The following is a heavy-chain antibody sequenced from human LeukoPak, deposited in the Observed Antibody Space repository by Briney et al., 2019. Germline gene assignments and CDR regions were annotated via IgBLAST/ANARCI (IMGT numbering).Heavy chain of an antibody. CDR1: GGSFSGYY. CDR3: VRGYHSGWYDY. J-gene: IGHJ4*02. Sequence: SETLSLTCAVYGGSFSGYYWSWIRQPPGKGLEWIGEINHSGSTNYNPSLKSRVTISVDTSKNQFSLKLSSVTAADTAVYYCVRGYHSGWYDYWGQGTLVTVSS. CDR2: INHSGST. V-gene: IGHV4-34*01. D-gene: IGHD6-19*01.